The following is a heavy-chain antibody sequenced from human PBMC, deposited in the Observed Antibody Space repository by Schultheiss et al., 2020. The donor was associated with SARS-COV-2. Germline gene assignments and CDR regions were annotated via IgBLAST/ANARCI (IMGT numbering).Heavy chain of an antibody. CDR2: IYYSGST. V-gene: IGHV4-59*08. D-gene: IGHD5-18*01. Sequence: SETLSLTCTVSGGSISSYYWSWIRQPPEKGLEWIGYIYYSGSTNYNPSLKSRVTISVDTSKNQFSLKLSSVTAADTAVYYCARGLDTAMVYDYWGQGTLVTVSS. CDR1: GGSISSYY. J-gene: IGHJ4*02. CDR3: ARGLDTAMVYDY.